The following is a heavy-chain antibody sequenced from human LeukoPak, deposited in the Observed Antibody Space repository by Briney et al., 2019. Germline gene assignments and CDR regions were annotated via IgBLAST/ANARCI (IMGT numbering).Heavy chain of an antibody. Sequence: GGSLRLSCAASGFTFSSYAMSWVRQSPGKGLEWVSAISGGGGSTYYAYYTDSVKGRFTISRDNSKNTLFLQMNSLRAEDTAVYYCAREIFNGFDIWGQGTMVTVSS. CDR3: AREIFNGFDI. CDR2: ISGGGGST. V-gene: IGHV3-23*01. J-gene: IGHJ3*02. CDR1: GFTFSSYA.